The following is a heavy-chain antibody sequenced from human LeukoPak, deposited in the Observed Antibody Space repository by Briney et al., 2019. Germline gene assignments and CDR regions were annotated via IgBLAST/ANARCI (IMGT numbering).Heavy chain of an antibody. J-gene: IGHJ4*02. CDR2: IYDSGST. D-gene: IGHD3-3*01. Sequence: SETLSLTCTVSGGSISRNNYFWGWIRQPPGKGLEWIGSIYDSGSTYYNPSLKSRVTISVDTSKNQFSLKLNSVTAADTAMYYCQSRFLEWLLDYWGQGTLVTVSS. CDR1: GGSISRNNYF. CDR3: QSRFLEWLLDY. V-gene: IGHV4-39*01.